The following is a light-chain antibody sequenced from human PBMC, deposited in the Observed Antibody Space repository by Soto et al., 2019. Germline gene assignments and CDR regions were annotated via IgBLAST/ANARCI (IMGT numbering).Light chain of an antibody. CDR1: QSVYTSPTIKTS. CDR2: WAS. J-gene: IGKJ2*01. V-gene: IGKV4-1*01. Sequence: DIVMTQSPDSLAVSLGERATINCKSSQSVYTSPTIKTSLSWYMQRPGKPPKLLINWASTRESGVPDRFSGSGSGTDFTLTISNLQAEDVAVYHCQQYYSSPYTFGQGTKLEIK. CDR3: QQYYSSPYT.